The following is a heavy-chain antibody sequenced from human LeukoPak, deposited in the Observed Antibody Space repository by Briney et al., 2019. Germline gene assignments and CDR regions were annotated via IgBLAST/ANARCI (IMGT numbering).Heavy chain of an antibody. CDR2: ISWDGGST. CDR3: ARDYGGNSDY. CDR1: GFTFDDYS. J-gene: IGHJ4*02. Sequence: GGSHRLSCAASGFTFDDYSMHWVRQAPGKGLEWVSLISWDGGSTYYEDSVKGRFTISRDNAKNSLYLQMNSLRAEDTAVYYCARDYGGNSDYWGQGTLVTVSS. D-gene: IGHD4-23*01. V-gene: IGHV3-43*01.